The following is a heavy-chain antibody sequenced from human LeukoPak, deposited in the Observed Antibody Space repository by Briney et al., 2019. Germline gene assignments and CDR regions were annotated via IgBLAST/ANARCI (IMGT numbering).Heavy chain of an antibody. Sequence: GGSLRLSCAASGFTFSSYAMHWVRQAPGKGLEWVAVISYDGSNKYYADSVEGRFTISRDNSKNTLYLQMNSLRAEDTAVYYCARDGYCSSTSCHNFDYWGQGTLVTVSS. J-gene: IGHJ4*02. V-gene: IGHV3-30-3*01. CDR2: ISYDGSNK. D-gene: IGHD2-2*01. CDR1: GFTFSSYA. CDR3: ARDGYCSSTSCHNFDY.